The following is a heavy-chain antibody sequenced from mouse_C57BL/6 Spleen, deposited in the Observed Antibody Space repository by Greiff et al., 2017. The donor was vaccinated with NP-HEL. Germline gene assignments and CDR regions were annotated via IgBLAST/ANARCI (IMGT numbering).Heavy chain of an antibody. Sequence: VQLQQPGAELARPGASVKLSCKASGYTFTSYGISWVKQRTGQGLEWIGEIYPRSGNTYYNEKFKGKATLTADKSSSTAYMELRSLTSEDSAVYFCALITTVVTKGYFDVWGTGTTVTVSS. V-gene: IGHV1-81*01. D-gene: IGHD1-1*01. CDR2: IYPRSGNT. J-gene: IGHJ1*03. CDR3: ALITTVVTKGYFDV. CDR1: GYTFTSYG.